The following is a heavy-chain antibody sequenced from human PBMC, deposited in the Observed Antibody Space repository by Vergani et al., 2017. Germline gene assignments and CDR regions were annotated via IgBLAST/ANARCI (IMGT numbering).Heavy chain of an antibody. CDR2: IDEYGNRA. Sequence: EVQLVESGGGSVQSGGSLRLLRVASGFSFNTYWMHWVRQVPGKGLMWVARIDEYGNRATYGDFETGRFTISRDNAKNTVFLQMNNLRADDAGVYYCVRTEYCTGIACYTRFDSWGQGALVTVSS. CDR3: VRTEYCTGIACYTRFDS. V-gene: IGHV3-74*03. D-gene: IGHD2-8*02. J-gene: IGHJ5*01. CDR1: GFSFNTYW.